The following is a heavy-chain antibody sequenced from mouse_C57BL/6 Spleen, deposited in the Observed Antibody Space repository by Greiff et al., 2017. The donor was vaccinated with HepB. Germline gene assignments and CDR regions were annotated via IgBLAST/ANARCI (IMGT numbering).Heavy chain of an antibody. Sequence: EVKLVESGGGLVKPGGSLKLSCAASGFTFSDYGMHWVRQAPEKGLEWVAYISSGSSTIYYADTVKGRFTISRDNAKNTLFLQMTSLRSEDTAMYYCARQLLYWGQGTLVTVSA. CDR1: GFTFSDYG. V-gene: IGHV5-17*01. CDR2: ISSGSSTI. CDR3: ARQLLY. J-gene: IGHJ3*01. D-gene: IGHD2-1*01.